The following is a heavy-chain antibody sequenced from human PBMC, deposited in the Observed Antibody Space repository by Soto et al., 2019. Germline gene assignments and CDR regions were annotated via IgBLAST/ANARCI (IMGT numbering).Heavy chain of an antibody. CDR1: GGTFSSYA. D-gene: IGHD3-16*02. Sequence: GASVKVSCKASGGTFSSYAISWVRQAPGQGLEWMGGIIPIFGTANYAQKFQGRVTITADESTSTAYMELSSLRSEDTAVYYCARGGDYDYVWGSYRQDPTPVWGQGTLVTVSS. CDR2: IIPIFGTA. CDR3: ARGGDYDYVWGSYRQDPTPV. J-gene: IGHJ4*02. V-gene: IGHV1-69*13.